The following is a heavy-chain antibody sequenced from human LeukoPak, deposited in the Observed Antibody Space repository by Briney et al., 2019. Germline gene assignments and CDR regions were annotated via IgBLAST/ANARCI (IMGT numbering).Heavy chain of an antibody. CDR1: GYTFTSYY. D-gene: IGHD2-2*01. CDR2: INPSGGST. CDR3: ARDRQEYQLLSDYYGMDV. V-gene: IGHV1-46*01. J-gene: IGHJ6*04. Sequence: ASEKVSCKASGYTFTSYYMHWVRQAPGQGLEWMGIINPSGGSTSYAQKFQGRVTMTRDTSTSTVYMELSSLRSEDTAVYYCARDRQEYQLLSDYYGMDVWGKGTTVTVSS.